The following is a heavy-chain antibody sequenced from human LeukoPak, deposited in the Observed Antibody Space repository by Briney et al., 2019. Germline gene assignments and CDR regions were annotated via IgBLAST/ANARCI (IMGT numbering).Heavy chain of an antibody. J-gene: IGHJ3*02. CDR3: ARARGYYDSSGYAFDI. Sequence: ASVKVSCKASGYTFTGYYMHWVRQAPGQGLEWMGRIYPNSGGTNYAQKFQGRVTMTRDTSISTAYMELSTLRSDDTAVYYCARARGYYDSSGYAFDIWGQGTMVTVSS. V-gene: IGHV1-2*06. CDR2: IYPNSGGT. D-gene: IGHD3-22*01. CDR1: GYTFTGYY.